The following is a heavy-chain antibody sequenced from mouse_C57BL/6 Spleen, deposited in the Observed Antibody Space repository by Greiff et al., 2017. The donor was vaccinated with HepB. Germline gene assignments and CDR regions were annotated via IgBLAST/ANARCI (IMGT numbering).Heavy chain of an antibody. D-gene: IGHD1-1*01. CDR1: GYSITSGYY. V-gene: IGHV3-6*01. CDR2: ISYDGSN. CDR3: AREATVVARGPFAY. Sequence: DVKLVESGPGLVKPSQSLSLTCSVTGYSITSGYYWNWIRQFPGNKLEWMGYISYDGSNNYNPSLKNRISITRDTSKNQFFLKLNSVTTEDTATYYCAREATVVARGPFAYWGQGTLVTVSA. J-gene: IGHJ3*01.